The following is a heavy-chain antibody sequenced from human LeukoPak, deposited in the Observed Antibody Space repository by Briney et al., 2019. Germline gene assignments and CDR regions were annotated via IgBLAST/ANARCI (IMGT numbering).Heavy chain of an antibody. Sequence: TSETLSLTCTVSGGSISSYYWSWIRQPPGKGLEWIGYIYTSGSTNYNPSLKSRVTISVDTSKNQFSLKLSPVTAADTAVYYCARQRAAGITWFDPWGQGTLVTVSS. CDR2: IYTSGST. V-gene: IGHV4-4*09. CDR1: GGSISSYY. CDR3: ARQRAAGITWFDP. D-gene: IGHD3-10*01. J-gene: IGHJ5*02.